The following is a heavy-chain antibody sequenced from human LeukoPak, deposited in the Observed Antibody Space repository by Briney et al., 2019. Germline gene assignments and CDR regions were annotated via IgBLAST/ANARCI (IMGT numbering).Heavy chain of an antibody. CDR1: GGSISSYY. CDR2: IYYSGST. Sequence: PSETLSLTCTVSGGSISSYYWSWIRQPPGKGLEWIGYIYYSGSTNYNPSLKSRVTISVDTSKNQFSLKLSSVTAADTAVYYCASRMYSSGRAYVYWGQGTLVTVSS. J-gene: IGHJ4*02. CDR3: ASRMYSSGRAYVY. D-gene: IGHD6-19*01. V-gene: IGHV4-59*01.